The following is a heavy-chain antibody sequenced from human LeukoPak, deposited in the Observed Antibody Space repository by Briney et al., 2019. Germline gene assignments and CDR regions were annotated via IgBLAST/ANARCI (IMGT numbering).Heavy chain of an antibody. CDR1: AFTFSSYG. J-gene: IGHJ4*02. CDR2: MCYDGSDK. D-gene: IGHD6-13*01. Sequence: GRSLRLSCAASAFTFSSYGMHWVRQAPGKGLEWVAVMCYDGSDKYYADSVKGRFTISRDNSKNTLYLQMNSLRVEDTAVYYCARDAPMSAAGFLGLFDYWGQGTLVTVSS. CDR3: ARDAPMSAAGFLGLFDY. V-gene: IGHV3-33*01.